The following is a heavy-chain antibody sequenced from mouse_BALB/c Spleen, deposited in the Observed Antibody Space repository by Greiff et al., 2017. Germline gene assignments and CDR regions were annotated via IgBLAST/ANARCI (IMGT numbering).Heavy chain of an antibody. J-gene: IGHJ2*01. Sequence: VQLQQSGAELVKPGASVKLSCTASGFNIKDTYMHWVKQRPEQGLEWIGRIDPANGNTKYDPKFQGKATITADTSSNTAYLQLSSLTSEDTAVYYCARGEYYGSSYEDYWGQGTTLTVSS. CDR1: GFNIKDTY. CDR2: IDPANGNT. D-gene: IGHD1-1*01. V-gene: IGHV14-3*02. CDR3: ARGEYYGSSYEDY.